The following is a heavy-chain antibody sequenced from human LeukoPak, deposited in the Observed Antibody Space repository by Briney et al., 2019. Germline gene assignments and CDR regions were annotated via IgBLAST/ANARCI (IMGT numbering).Heavy chain of an antibody. CDR1: GGSISSYY. CDR3: ARGTYYYGSGRNYYMDV. V-gene: IGHV4-4*07. D-gene: IGHD3-10*01. Sequence: SETLSLTCTVSGGSISSYYWSWIRQPAGKGLEWIGRIYTSGSTNYNPSLKSRVTISVDTPKNQFSLKLSSVTAADTAVYYCARGTYYYGSGRNYYMDVWGKGTTVTVSS. CDR2: IYTSGST. J-gene: IGHJ6*03.